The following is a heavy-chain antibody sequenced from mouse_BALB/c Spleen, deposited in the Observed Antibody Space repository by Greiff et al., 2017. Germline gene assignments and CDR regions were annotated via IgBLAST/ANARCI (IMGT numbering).Heavy chain of an antibody. CDR3: AREALRVFAY. Sequence: EVKLQQSGPGLVKPSQSLSLTCTVTGYSITSDYAWNWIRQFPGNKLEWMGYISYSGSTSYNPSLKSRISITRDTSKNQFFLQLNSVTTEDTATYYCAREALRVFAYWGQGTLVTVSA. CDR1: GYSITSDYA. V-gene: IGHV3-2*02. D-gene: IGHD1-1*01. J-gene: IGHJ3*01. CDR2: ISYSGST.